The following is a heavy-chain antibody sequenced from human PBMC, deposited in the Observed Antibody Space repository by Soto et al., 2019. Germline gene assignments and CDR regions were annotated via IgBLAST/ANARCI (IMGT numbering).Heavy chain of an antibody. D-gene: IGHD3-22*01. CDR2: IYCSGST. CDR3: ARVHDSSGYYWFDP. J-gene: IGHJ5*02. V-gene: IGHV4-30-4*01. CDR1: GGSISSGDYY. Sequence: SETLSLTCTVSGGSISSGDYYWSWIRQPPGKGLEWIGYIYCSGSTYYNPSLESRVTISVDTSKNQFSLKLSSVTAADTAVYYCARVHDSSGYYWFDPWGQGTLVTVSS.